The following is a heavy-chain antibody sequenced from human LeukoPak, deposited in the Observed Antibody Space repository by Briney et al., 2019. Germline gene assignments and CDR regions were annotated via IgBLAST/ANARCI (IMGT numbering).Heavy chain of an antibody. CDR1: GFTFSSYS. Sequence: NAGGSLRLSCAASGFTFSSYSMNWVRQAPGKGLEWVSSISSSSSYIYYADSVKGRFTISRDNAKNSLYLQMNSLRAEDTAVYYCHRSSSTPLKDYYGMDVWGQGTTVTVSS. D-gene: IGHD6-13*01. CDR3: HRSSSTPLKDYYGMDV. J-gene: IGHJ6*02. CDR2: ISSSSSYI. V-gene: IGHV3-21*01.